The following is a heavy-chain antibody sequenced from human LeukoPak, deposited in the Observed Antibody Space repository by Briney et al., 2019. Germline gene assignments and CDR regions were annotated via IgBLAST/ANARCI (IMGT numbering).Heavy chain of an antibody. J-gene: IGHJ4*02. D-gene: IGHD3-10*01. V-gene: IGHV1-46*01. Sequence: ASVKVSCKASGYTFTSYYMHWVRQAPGQGLEWMGIINPSGGSTSYAQKFQGRVTMTRDTFTSTVYMELSRLRSEDTAVYYCARDWIGYVDYWGQGTLVTVSS. CDR2: INPSGGST. CDR1: GYTFTSYY. CDR3: ARDWIGYVDY.